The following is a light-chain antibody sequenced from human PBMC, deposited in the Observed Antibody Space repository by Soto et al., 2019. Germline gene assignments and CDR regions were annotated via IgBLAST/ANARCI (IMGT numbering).Light chain of an antibody. V-gene: IGLV1-51*01. CDR3: GTWDSSLSVGV. CDR2: DNN. Sequence: QSVLTQPPSVSAAPGQKVTISCSGSSSNIGNNYVSWYQQLPGTAPKLLICDNNKRPSGIPDRFSGSKSGTSATLGITGLQTGDEADYYCGTWDSSLSVGVFGGGTKLTVL. CDR1: SSNIGNNY. J-gene: IGLJ2*01.